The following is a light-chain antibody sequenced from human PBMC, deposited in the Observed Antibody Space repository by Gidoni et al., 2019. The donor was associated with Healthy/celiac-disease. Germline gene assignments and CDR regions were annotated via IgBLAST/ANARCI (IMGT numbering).Light chain of an antibody. V-gene: IGLV2-14*01. CDR1: SSDVGCYNY. J-gene: IGLJ2*01. CDR2: EVS. Sequence: QSALTQPASVSGSPGQSITISCTGTSSDVGCYNYVSWYQQHPGKAPKLSIYEVSNRPSGVSNRFSGSKSGNTASLTISGLQAEDEADYYCSSYTSSSTVVFGGGTKLTVL. CDR3: SSYTSSSTVV.